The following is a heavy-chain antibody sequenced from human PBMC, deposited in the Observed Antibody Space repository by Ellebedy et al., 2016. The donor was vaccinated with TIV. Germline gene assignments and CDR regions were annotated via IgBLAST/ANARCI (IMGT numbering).Heavy chain of an antibody. CDR3: ARGLGYYGSGGH. J-gene: IGHJ4*02. D-gene: IGHD3-10*01. CDR2: IYYSGST. Sequence: SETLSLTXTVSGGSISSSSYYWGWIRQPPGKGLEWIGSIYYSGSTYYNPSLKSRVTISVDTSKNQFSLKLSSVTAADTAVYYCARGLGYYGSGGHWGQGTLVTVSS. CDR1: GGSISSSSYY. V-gene: IGHV4-39*07.